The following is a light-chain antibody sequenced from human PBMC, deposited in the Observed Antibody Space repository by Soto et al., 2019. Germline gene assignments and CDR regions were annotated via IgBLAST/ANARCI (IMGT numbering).Light chain of an antibody. CDR2: NNN. CDR1: SSNIGSNT. V-gene: IGLV1-44*01. Sequence: QSVLTQPPSASGTPGQRVTISCSGSSSNIGSNTVNWYQQLPGTAPKLLIYNNNQRPSGVPDRFSGSKSGTSASLAISGLQSMAAAAYYIATWDDSLNGLVFGTGTKLTVL. CDR3: ATWDDSLNGLV. J-gene: IGLJ1*01.